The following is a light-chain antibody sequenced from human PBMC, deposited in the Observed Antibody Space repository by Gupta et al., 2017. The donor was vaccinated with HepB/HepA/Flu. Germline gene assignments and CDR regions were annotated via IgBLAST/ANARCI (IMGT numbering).Light chain of an antibody. CDR2: SNN. J-gene: IGLJ1*01. CDR3: AAWDGSLNGHV. Sequence: QSVLTQPPSASGTPGQRVTISCSGSTSNIGNNIVNWYQQLPGTAPKLLINSNNQRPSGVPDRFSGSKSGTSASLAISGLQSEDETDYYCAAWDGSLNGHVFGAGTKVAVL. CDR1: TSNIGNNI. V-gene: IGLV1-44*01.